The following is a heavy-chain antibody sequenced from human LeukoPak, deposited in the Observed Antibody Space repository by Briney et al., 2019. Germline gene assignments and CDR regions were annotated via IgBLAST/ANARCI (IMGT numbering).Heavy chain of an antibody. D-gene: IGHD5-18*01. CDR1: GYTFTGYY. CDR3: ARDAGSEDTAMVPGHYYYYYMDV. V-gene: IGHV1-2*02. J-gene: IGHJ6*03. CDR2: INPNSGGT. Sequence: GASVKVSCKASGYTFTGYYMHWVRQAPGQGLEWMGWINPNSGGTNYAQKFQGRVTMTRDTSISTAYMELSRLRSDDTAVYYCARDAGSEDTAMVPGHYYYYYMDVWGKGTTVTVSS.